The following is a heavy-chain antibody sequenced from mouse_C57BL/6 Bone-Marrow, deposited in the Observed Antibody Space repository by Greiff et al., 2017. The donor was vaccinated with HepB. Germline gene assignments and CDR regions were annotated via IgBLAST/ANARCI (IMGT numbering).Heavy chain of an antibody. Sequence: VQLQQPGTELVKPGASVKLSCKASGYTFTSYWMHWVKQRPGQGLEWIGNINPSNGGTNYNEKFKSKATLTVDKSSSTAYMQLSSLTSEDSAVYYCARKNWDGSYAMDYWGQGTSVTVSS. J-gene: IGHJ4*01. D-gene: IGHD4-1*01. CDR1: GYTFTSYW. V-gene: IGHV1-53*01. CDR3: ARKNWDGSYAMDY. CDR2: INPSNGGT.